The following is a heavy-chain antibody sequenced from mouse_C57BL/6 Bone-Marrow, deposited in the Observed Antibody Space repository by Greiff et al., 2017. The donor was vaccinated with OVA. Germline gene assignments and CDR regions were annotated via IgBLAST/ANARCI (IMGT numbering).Heavy chain of an antibody. CDR3: ARGLYDATFYWYFDV. Sequence: VQLQQPGAELVRPGSSVKLSCKASGYTFTSYWMHWVKQRPIQGLEWIGNIDPSDSETHYNQKFKDKATLTVDKSSSTAYMQLSSLTSEDSAVYYCARGLYDATFYWYFDVWGTGTTVTVSS. CDR1: GYTFTSYW. CDR2: IDPSDSET. D-gene: IGHD2-3*01. J-gene: IGHJ1*03. V-gene: IGHV1-52*01.